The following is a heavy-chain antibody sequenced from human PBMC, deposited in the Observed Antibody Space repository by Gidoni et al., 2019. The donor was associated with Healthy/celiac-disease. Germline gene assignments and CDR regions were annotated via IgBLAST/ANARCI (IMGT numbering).Heavy chain of an antibody. CDR1: GFTFMAHY. J-gene: IGHJ4*02. V-gene: IGHV3-72*01. CDR3: ARASDYGGNGDYFDY. Sequence: EVQLVESGGGLVQPGGSMRLSCAASGFTFMAHYMAWVRQAPGKGLEWVGRTRNKANSYTTEYAASVKGRFTISRDDSKNSLYLQMNSLKTEDTAVYYCARASDYGGNGDYFDYWGQGTLVTVSS. D-gene: IGHD4-17*01. CDR2: TRNKANSYTT.